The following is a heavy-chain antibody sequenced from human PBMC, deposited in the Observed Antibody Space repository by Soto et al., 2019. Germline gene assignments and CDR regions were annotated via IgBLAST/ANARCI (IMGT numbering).Heavy chain of an antibody. CDR3: AKGSEFSNSYTLDFAF. J-gene: IGHJ4*02. V-gene: IGHV3-23*01. CDR2: ISGNGGST. D-gene: IGHD6-6*01. CDR1: GGTCSSNE. Sequence: GRALRVKCADFGGTCSSNEMSWVRQAPGRGLEWVSIISGNGGSTYYAASVEGRFTISRDNTKNTLYLQMDSLTAEDTAVYYCAKGSEFSNSYTLDFAFWGQVALVPVSS.